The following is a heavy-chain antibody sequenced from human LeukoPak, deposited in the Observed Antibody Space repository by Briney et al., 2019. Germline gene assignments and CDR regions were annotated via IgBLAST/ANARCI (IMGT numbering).Heavy chain of an antibody. J-gene: IGHJ4*02. CDR1: GGTFSSYA. Sequence: SVKVSCKASGGTFSSYAISWVRQAPGQGLEWMGGIIPIFGTANYAQKFQGRVTITTDESTRTAYIELSSLRSEDTAVYYCARDYYDSSGYFGYWGQGALVTVSS. CDR2: IIPIFGTA. CDR3: ARDYYDSSGYFGY. D-gene: IGHD3-22*01. V-gene: IGHV1-69*05.